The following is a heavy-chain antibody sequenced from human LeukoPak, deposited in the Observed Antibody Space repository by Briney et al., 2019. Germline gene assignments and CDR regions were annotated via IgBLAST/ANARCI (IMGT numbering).Heavy chain of an antibody. D-gene: IGHD1-26*01. CDR1: GFTFTSYT. Sequence: GGSLRLSCVASGFTFTSYTMNWVRQAPGKGLEWVSYISSSGSAKYYADSVKGRFTISRDNAKNSLSLQMNSLRAEDTAVYYCARGSQWDLLGSCDYWGQGTLVTVSS. CDR3: ARGSQWDLLGSCDY. V-gene: IGHV3-48*04. J-gene: IGHJ4*02. CDR2: ISSSGSAK.